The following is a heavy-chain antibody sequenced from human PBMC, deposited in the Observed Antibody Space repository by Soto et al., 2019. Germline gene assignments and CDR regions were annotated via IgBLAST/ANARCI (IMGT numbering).Heavy chain of an antibody. Sequence: EVKFLESGGDLVQPGGSLRLSCAASGFTISSRAMSWVRQAPGKGLEWVASITRNDGRTYYAVSVKGRFRTSRANSENTLSLTMPSLRVKSTLMYFCATDHDCDCCPTFDKWGPGTLVTVS. V-gene: IGHV3-23*01. CDR2: ITRNDGRT. CDR1: GFTISSRA. J-gene: IGHJ4*02. D-gene: IGHD2-21*01. CDR3: ATDHDCDCCPTFDK.